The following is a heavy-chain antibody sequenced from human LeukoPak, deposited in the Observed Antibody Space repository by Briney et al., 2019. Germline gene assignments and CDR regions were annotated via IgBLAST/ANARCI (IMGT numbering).Heavy chain of an antibody. V-gene: IGHV5-51*01. CDR1: GYSFASYW. J-gene: IGHJ3*02. D-gene: IGHD5-12*01. CDR3: ARRSYEGSTSAFDI. Sequence: GESLKISCRYSGYSFASYWFGWVRHMPGKGLEWIGVIYPGDSDTRYSPSFEGQVTISGDMSTSSAFLQWSSLRASDTAMYYCARRSYEGSTSAFDIWGQGTMVIVSA. CDR2: IYPGDSDT.